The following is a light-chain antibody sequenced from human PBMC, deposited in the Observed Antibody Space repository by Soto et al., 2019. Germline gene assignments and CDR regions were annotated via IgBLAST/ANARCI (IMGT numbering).Light chain of an antibody. V-gene: IGLV1-51*02. CDR2: ENN. CDR1: SSNIGNNY. Sequence: QSVLTQPPSVSAAPGQKLTISCSGSSSNIGNNYVSWYQQLPGTAPKLLIYENNKRPSGIPDRFSGSKSGTSATLGITGLQTGDEADYYCGTWDSSLSAWLFGGGTKLTVL. CDR3: GTWDSSLSAWL. J-gene: IGLJ3*02.